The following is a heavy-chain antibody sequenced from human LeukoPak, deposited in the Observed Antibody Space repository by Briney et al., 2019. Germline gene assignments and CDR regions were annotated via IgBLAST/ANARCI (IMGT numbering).Heavy chain of an antibody. J-gene: IGHJ4*02. Sequence: GGSLRLSCAASGFTFDDYAMHWVRQAPGKGLDWVALISYDGGSKYYADSVKGRFTISRDSSTLYLQMNSLRTEDTAVYYCARGSVGTPPPFDYWGQGTLVTVSS. CDR2: ISYDGGSK. D-gene: IGHD2-15*01. CDR3: ARGSVGTPPPFDY. CDR1: GFTFDDYA. V-gene: IGHV3-30*04.